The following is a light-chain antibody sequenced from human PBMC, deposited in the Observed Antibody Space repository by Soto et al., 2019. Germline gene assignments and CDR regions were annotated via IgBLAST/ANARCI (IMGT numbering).Light chain of an antibody. J-gene: IGKJ1*01. V-gene: IGKV1-39*01. CDR1: QSISSY. CDR2: AAS. Sequence: DIQMTQSPFSLSASVEDRVTITCRASQSISSYLNWYQQKPGKAPNLLIYAASSLQSGVPSRFSGSGSGTDFTLTISSLQPEDFATYYCQQSYSTPWTFGQGTKVEIK. CDR3: QQSYSTPWT.